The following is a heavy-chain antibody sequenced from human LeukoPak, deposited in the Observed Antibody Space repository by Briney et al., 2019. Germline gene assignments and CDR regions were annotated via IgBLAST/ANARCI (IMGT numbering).Heavy chain of an antibody. D-gene: IGHD2-21*02. CDR1: GDSISGYY. Sequence: PETLSLACTVSGDSISGYYWSWIRQPPGKGLEWIGYLYYSGYTNYNPSLTSRVTISIDTSNNHFSLKLSSVTAADTAVYYCARGPLAYCGADCSVDAFDIWGQGTVVTVSS. CDR2: LYYSGYT. V-gene: IGHV4-59*08. CDR3: ARGPLAYCGADCSVDAFDI. J-gene: IGHJ3*02.